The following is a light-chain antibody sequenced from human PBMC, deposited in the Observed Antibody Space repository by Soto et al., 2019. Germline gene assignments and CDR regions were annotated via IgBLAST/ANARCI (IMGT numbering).Light chain of an antibody. Sequence: ESVLTQSPGTLSLSPGERATLSCRASQSVSNNYLAWYQQKPGQAPRLXIYGASNRATGIPDRFSGSGSGTDLTLTISSLEPEDFAAYYCQQRSNWPPITFGQGTRLEIK. CDR3: QQRSNWPPIT. J-gene: IGKJ5*01. CDR1: QSVSNNY. CDR2: GAS. V-gene: IGKV3D-20*02.